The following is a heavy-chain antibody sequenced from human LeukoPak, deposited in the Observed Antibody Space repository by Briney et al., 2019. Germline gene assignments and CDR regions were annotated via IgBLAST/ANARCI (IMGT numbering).Heavy chain of an antibody. V-gene: IGHV4-59*08. CDR3: ARHPYYYGSGSYLWWFDP. CDR2: IFYTGST. Sequence: SETLSLTCTVSGGSISSYYWSWIRQPPGKGLEWIGYIFYTGSTNYNPSLKSRVTISVDTSKNQFSLKLNSVTAADTAVYYCARHPYYYGSGSYLWWFDPWGQGTLVTVSS. J-gene: IGHJ5*02. CDR1: GGSISSYY. D-gene: IGHD3-10*01.